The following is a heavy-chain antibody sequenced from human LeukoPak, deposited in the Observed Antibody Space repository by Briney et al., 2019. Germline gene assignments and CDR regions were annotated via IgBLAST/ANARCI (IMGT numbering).Heavy chain of an antibody. J-gene: IGHJ5*02. CDR1: GYTFTSYD. V-gene: IGHV1-8*01. Sequence: ASVKVSCKASGYTFTSYDINWVRQAPGQGLEWMGWMNPNSGNTGYAQKFQGRVTMTRNTSISTAYMELSSLRSEDTAVYYCARGRRGAAAGRNWFDPWGQGTLVTVSS. CDR2: MNPNSGNT. D-gene: IGHD6-13*01. CDR3: ARGRRGAAAGRNWFDP.